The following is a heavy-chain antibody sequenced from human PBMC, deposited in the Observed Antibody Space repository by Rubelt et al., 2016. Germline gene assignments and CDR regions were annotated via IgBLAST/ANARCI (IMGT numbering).Heavy chain of an antibody. CDR2: INHSGST. CDR1: GGSISGYY. CDR3: ARGYGSGSYWNY. Sequence: QVQLRQWGAGLLKPSETLSLTCAVSGGSISGYYCSWIRQPPGTGLGWIGEINHSGSTNYKPSLKSRVTISVDTSKNQVALKVSSVTDADTAVYYCARGYGSGSYWNYWGQGTLVSVSS. V-gene: IGHV4-34*01. D-gene: IGHD3-10*01. J-gene: IGHJ4*02.